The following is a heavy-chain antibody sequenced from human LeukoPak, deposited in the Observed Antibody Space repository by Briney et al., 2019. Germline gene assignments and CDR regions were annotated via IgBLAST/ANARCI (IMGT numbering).Heavy chain of an antibody. CDR3: ARDESSYYDILTGGMDV. D-gene: IGHD3-9*01. Sequence: SETLSLTCTVSGGSISSYYWSWIRQPPGKGLEWIGYIYYSGSTNYNPSLKSRVTISVDTSKNQFSLKLSSVTAADTAVYYCARDESSYYDILTGGMDVWGQGTTVTVSS. CDR2: IYYSGST. CDR1: GGSISSYY. J-gene: IGHJ6*02. V-gene: IGHV4-59*12.